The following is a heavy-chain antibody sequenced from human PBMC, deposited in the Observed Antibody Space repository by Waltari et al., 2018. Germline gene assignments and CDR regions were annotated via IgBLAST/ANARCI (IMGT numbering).Heavy chain of an antibody. CDR3: ATFRYTSNYYYFHL. CDR1: GGSIRGYY. CDR2: IYSSGRT. J-gene: IGHJ4*02. D-gene: IGHD3-16*02. Sequence: QVQLQESGPGLVKPSETLSLTCSVSGGSIRGYYWSWIRQPPGKGLEWIGYIYSSGRTNSNPSLKSRVTLSVDTSTNQFSLNLSSVTAADTAVYYCATFRYTSNYYYFHLWGQGTLVTVSS. V-gene: IGHV4-59*01.